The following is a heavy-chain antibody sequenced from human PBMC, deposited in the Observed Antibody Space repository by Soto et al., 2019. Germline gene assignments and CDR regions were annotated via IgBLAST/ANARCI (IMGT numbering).Heavy chain of an antibody. J-gene: IGHJ3*02. CDR1: GLTGSGKRY. CDR2: LYDVDGT. D-gene: IGHD1-1*01. Sequence: DVQLVESGGGLIQPGGSLRLSCAAFGLTGSGKRYLAWVRQAPGTGLEWLSGLYDVDGTDYADYVKGRFTVSRDSSKSIVYLPLNSLRADDTAVYVCASLQLQEHAYDSWGLGTTVTVSS. V-gene: IGHV3-53*01. CDR3: ASLQLQEHAYDS.